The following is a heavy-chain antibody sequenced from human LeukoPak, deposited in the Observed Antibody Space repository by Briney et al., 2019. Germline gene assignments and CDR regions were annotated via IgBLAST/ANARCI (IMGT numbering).Heavy chain of an antibody. V-gene: IGHV3-7*01. CDR3: ARRYCGGDCHSPYFDY. CDR1: GFTFSNYW. Sequence: GGSLRLSCAASGFTFSNYWMSWVRQAPGKGLECVANIMQDGSEKYYVDSVKGRFTISRDNAKNSLYLQMNSLRAEDTAVYYCARRYCGGDCHSPYFDYWGQGTLVTVSS. D-gene: IGHD2-21*02. J-gene: IGHJ4*02. CDR2: IMQDGSEK.